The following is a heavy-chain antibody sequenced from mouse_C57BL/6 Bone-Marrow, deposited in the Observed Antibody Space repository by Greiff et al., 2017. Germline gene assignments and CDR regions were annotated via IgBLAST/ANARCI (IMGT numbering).Heavy chain of an antibody. V-gene: IGHV5-6*01. CDR2: ISSGGSYT. CDR1: GFTFSSYG. D-gene: IGHD1-1*02. Sequence: EVMLVESGGDLVKPGGSLKLSCAASGFTFSSYGMSWVRQTPDKRLEWVATISSGGSYTYYPDSVKGRFTISRDNAKNTLYLQMSSLKSEDTAMDYCARGGGYWVAYLGQGTLV. CDR3: ARGGGYWVAY. J-gene: IGHJ3*01.